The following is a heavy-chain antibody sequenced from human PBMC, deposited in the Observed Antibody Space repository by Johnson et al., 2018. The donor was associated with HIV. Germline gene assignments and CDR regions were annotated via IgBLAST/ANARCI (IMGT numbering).Heavy chain of an antibody. Sequence: QVQLVESGGGVVQPGRSLRLSCAASRFTFSSYAIHWVRQAPGKGLEWVAFISYDRNNKYYADSVTGRFTFYRDNSKNTLYLQMNSLGAEDTAVYFCAKVRSGYTEIDAFDIWGQGTMVTVSS. J-gene: IGHJ3*02. D-gene: IGHD3-22*01. CDR2: ISYDRNNK. CDR3: AKVRSGYTEIDAFDI. V-gene: IGHV3-30*04. CDR1: RFTFSSYA.